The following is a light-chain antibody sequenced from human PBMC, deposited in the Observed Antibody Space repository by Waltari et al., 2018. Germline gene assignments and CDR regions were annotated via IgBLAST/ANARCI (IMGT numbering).Light chain of an antibody. Sequence: QSVLTQPPSASGTPGQRVTISCSGSGSHIVRNTVNWYQQLPGTAPQLLIYSNSQRPSGVPDRFSGSKSGTSASLAISGLQSEDEADYYCAAWDDSLNGPDWVFGGGTKLTVL. CDR3: AAWDDSLNGPDWV. CDR2: SNS. CDR1: GSHIVRNT. V-gene: IGLV1-44*01. J-gene: IGLJ3*02.